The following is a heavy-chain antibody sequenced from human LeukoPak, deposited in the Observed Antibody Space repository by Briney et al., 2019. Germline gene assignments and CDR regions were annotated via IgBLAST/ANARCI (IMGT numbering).Heavy chain of an antibody. J-gene: IGHJ5*02. CDR1: GSTFSSYW. D-gene: IGHD6-13*01. V-gene: IGHV3-7*01. CDR2: IKQDGSEK. CDR3: ARGSAAAGTYWFDP. Sequence: GGSLRLSCAASGSTFSSYWMSWVRQAPGKGLEWVANIKQDGSEKYYVDSVKGRFTISRDNAKNSLYLQMNSLRAEDTAVYYCARGSAAAGTYWFDPWGQGTLVTVSS.